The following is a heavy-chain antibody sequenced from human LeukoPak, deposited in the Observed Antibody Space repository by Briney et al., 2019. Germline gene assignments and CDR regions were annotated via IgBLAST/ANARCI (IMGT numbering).Heavy chain of an antibody. Sequence: ASVKVSWKASGYMFIDYYMHWVRQAPGQGLEWMGWINPNSGGTDYVQKFQGRVTMTRDTSISTAYMELNRLTSDDTAVYYCARRYCSDTLCYFFDYWGQGTQVTVSS. V-gene: IGHV1-2*02. CDR3: ARRYCSDTLCYFFDY. J-gene: IGHJ4*02. CDR2: INPNSGGT. D-gene: IGHD2-8*01. CDR1: GYMFIDYY.